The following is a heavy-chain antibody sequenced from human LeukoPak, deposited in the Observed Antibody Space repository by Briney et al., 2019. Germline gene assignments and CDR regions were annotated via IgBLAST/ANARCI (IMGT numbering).Heavy chain of an antibody. CDR2: ISNNGGCT. D-gene: IGHD6-19*01. CDR1: GFTFSSSA. J-gene: IGHJ4*02. Sequence: GGSLRLSCAASGFTFSSSAMSWVRQAPGKGLEWVSAISNNGGCTYYADSVQGRFTISRDNSKSTLCLQMNSLRAEDTAVYYCVKDQGIAVGLRVFDYWGQGTLVTVSS. CDR3: VKDQGIAVGLRVFDY. V-gene: IGHV3-23*01.